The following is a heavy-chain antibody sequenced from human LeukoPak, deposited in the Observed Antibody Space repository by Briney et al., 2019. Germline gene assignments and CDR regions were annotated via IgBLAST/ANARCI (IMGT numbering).Heavy chain of an antibody. CDR3: ARHFCSSGSCYYFNY. Sequence: SETLSLTCTVSGDSISNYYWSWIRQPPGQGLEWIGYIYYSGSTNYNPSLKSRVTISLDTSKNQFSLKLSSVTAADTAVYYCARHFCSSGSCYYFNYWGQGTLVTVSS. CDR1: GDSISNYY. J-gene: IGHJ4*02. CDR2: IYYSGST. V-gene: IGHV4-59*08. D-gene: IGHD2-15*01.